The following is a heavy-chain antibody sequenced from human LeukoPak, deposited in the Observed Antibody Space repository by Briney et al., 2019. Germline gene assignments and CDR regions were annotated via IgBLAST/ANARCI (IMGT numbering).Heavy chain of an antibody. CDR1: TSR. CDR3: ARDLLNFYDDSGYNRDFDS. CDR2: IGTYGGDT. Sequence: ASVKLSFKATSRISWVRQAPGQGLEWMGWIGTYGGDTYYAQKFQGRITVTTDTSTSTVYMELRNLRSDDTAVYYCARDLLNFYDDSGYNRDFDSWDQGTLVTVSS. V-gene: IGHV1-18*01. J-gene: IGHJ5*01. D-gene: IGHD3-22*01.